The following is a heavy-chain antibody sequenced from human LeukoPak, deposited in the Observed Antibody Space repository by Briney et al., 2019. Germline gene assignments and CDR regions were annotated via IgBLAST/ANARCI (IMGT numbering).Heavy chain of an antibody. V-gene: IGHV1-3*01. J-gene: IGHJ5*02. D-gene: IGHD6-13*01. CDR1: GYTFTSYA. Sequence: AASVKVSCKASGYTFTSYAMHWVRQAPGQRLEWMGWINAGNGNTKYPQKFQGRVTITRDTSASTAYMELSSLRSEDTAVYYCARMGSSWGWYNWFDPWGQGTLVTVSS. CDR2: INAGNGNT. CDR3: ARMGSSWGWYNWFDP.